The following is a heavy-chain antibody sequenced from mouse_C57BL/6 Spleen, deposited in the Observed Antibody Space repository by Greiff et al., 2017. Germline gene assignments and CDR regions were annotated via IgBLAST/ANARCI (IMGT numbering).Heavy chain of an antibody. CDR3: ARYYYGSSYPFDY. D-gene: IGHD1-1*01. CDR2: IRNKANGYTT. V-gene: IGHV7-3*01. Sequence: EVMLVESGGGLVQPGGSLSLSCAASGFTFTDYYMSWVRQPPGKALEWLGFIRNKANGYTTEYSASVKGRFTISRANSQSILYLQMNALRAEDSATYYCARYYYGSSYPFDYWGQGTTLTVSS. CDR1: GFTFTDYY. J-gene: IGHJ2*01.